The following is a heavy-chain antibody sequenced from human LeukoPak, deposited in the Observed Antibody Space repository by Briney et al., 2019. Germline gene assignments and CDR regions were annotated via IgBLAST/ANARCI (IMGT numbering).Heavy chain of an antibody. CDR2: IYTSGST. CDR3: ARDTMITFGGVIAPYNWFDP. V-gene: IGHV4-4*07. D-gene: IGHD3-16*02. J-gene: IGHJ5*02. CDR1: GGSISSYY. Sequence: SETLSLTCTVSGGSISSYYWSWIRQPAGKGLEWIGRIYTSGSTNYNPSLKGRVTMSVDTSKNQFSLKLSSVTAADTAVYYCARDTMITFGGVIAPYNWFDPWGQGTLVTVSS.